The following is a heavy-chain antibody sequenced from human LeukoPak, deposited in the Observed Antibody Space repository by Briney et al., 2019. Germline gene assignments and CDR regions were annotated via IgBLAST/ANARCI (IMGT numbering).Heavy chain of an antibody. J-gene: IGHJ4*02. D-gene: IGHD4-17*01. CDR3: AREGTYGKFDY. Sequence: GGSLSLSCAASGLSGSNNYMSWVRQAPGRGLEWVSSIYSGGSSDSVKGRFTISRDNSQNTVYLQMNGLRDEDTAVYYCAREGTYGKFDYWGQGTLVTVSS. CDR2: IYSGG. CDR1: GLSGSNNY. V-gene: IGHV3-66*01.